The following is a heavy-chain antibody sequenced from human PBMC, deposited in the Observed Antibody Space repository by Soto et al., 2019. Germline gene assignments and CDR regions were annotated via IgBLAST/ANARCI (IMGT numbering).Heavy chain of an antibody. J-gene: IGHJ5*02. CDR2: ISDSGET. D-gene: IGHD3-16*02. V-gene: IGHV3-23*01. Sequence: EVRLLESGGGLERPGGSMRLSCEASGFTLLNFAMAWVRQAPGKGLEWVSGISDSGETYYADSMEGRFTTSRDNSKNTVYMQINSRRAEDTAVYYCANDLYRSATMPCFDHWGQGTRVTVSS. CDR3: ANDLYRSATMPCFDH. CDR1: GFTLLNFA.